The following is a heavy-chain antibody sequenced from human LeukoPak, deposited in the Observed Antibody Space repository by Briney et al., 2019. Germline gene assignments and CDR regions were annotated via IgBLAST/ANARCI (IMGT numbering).Heavy chain of an antibody. CDR1: GYTFTSYH. CDR3: ARDIGYCSSTSCYALRYYYYMDV. D-gene: IGHD2-2*01. CDR2: INPSAGIT. J-gene: IGHJ6*03. Sequence: GASVKVSCKASGYTFTSYHMHWVRQAPGQGLDWMGIINPSAGITTYAQKFQGRVAMTKDTSTSTVYMELSRLRSDDTAVYYCARDIGYCSSTSCYALRYYYYMDVWGKGTTVTVSS. V-gene: IGHV1-46*01.